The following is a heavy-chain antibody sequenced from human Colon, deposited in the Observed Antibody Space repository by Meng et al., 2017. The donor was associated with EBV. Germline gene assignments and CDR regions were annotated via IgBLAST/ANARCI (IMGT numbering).Heavy chain of an antibody. CDR3: ARGPGGSYYLYYFDY. J-gene: IGHJ4*02. V-gene: IGHV4-34*01. D-gene: IGHD1-26*01. Sequence: QVQVQQWGAGLLKPSETPSLTCAVYCGSFSGYYWSWIRQPPEKGLEWIGEINHSGSTNYNPSLKSRVTISVDTSKKQFSLKLSSVTAADTAVYYCARGPGGSYYLYYFDYWGQGTLVTVSS. CDR2: INHSGST. CDR1: CGSFSGYY.